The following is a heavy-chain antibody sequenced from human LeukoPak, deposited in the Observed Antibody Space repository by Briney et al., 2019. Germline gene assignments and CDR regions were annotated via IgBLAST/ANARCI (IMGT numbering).Heavy chain of an antibody. D-gene: IGHD3-3*01. CDR2: TYYRSKWYN. Sequence: SQTLSLTCAISGDSVSSNSAAWNWIRQSPSRGLEWLGRTYYRSKWYNDYAVSVKSRITINPDTSKNQFSLKLSSVTAADTAVYYCARDRWRSYDFWSGPIDYWGQGTLVTVSS. V-gene: IGHV6-1*01. CDR1: GDSVSSNSAA. CDR3: ARDRWRSYDFWSGPIDY. J-gene: IGHJ4*02.